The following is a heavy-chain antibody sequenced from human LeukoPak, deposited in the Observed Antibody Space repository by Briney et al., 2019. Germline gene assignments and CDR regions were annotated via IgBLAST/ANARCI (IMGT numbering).Heavy chain of an antibody. D-gene: IGHD6-19*01. Sequence: GSLGLSCAASGFTFSSYAMSWVRQAPGKGLEWVSAISGSGGSTYYADSVKGRFTISRDNSKNTLYLQMNSLRAEDTAVYYCAKSVSSGWSFDYWGQGTLVTVSS. V-gene: IGHV3-23*01. J-gene: IGHJ4*02. CDR2: ISGSGGST. CDR1: GFTFSSYA. CDR3: AKSVSSGWSFDY.